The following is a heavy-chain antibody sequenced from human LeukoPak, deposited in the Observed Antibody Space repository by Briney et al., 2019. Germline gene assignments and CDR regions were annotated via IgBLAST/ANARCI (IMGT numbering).Heavy chain of an antibody. CDR1: GFTFSDYA. CDR3: ANQPRYSNSWAPLDS. J-gene: IGHJ4*02. D-gene: IGHD6-13*01. Sequence: GGALRLSCAPSGFTFSDYAMTWVRQAPGKGLECVSSINGSGERTFYADSVKGRVTISRDDANNSLYLQKNSLRAEDNAVYYSANQPRYSNSWAPLDSWGQGTLVTSPQ. CDR2: INGSGERT. V-gene: IGHV3-23*01.